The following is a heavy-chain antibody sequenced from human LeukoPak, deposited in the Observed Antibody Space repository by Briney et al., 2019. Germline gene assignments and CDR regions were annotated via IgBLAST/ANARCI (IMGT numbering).Heavy chain of an antibody. CDR2: ISSSTSYI. J-gene: IGHJ4*02. CDR1: GFTFSSYS. CDR3: ARAPGYYGDPFDY. D-gene: IGHD4-17*01. V-gene: IGHV3-21*01. Sequence: PGGSLRLSCAASGFTFSSYSFNWVRQAPGKGLEWVSCISSSTSYIYYADSVRGRFTISRDNAKNSLYLQMNSLRVKDTAVYYCARAPGYYGDPFDYWGQGTLVTVSS.